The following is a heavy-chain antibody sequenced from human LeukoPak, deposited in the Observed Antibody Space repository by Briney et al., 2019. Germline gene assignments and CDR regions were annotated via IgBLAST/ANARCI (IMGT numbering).Heavy chain of an antibody. Sequence: GESLKISCKGSGYSFTTYWIGWVRQMPGEGLEWMGIIYPGDSDTTHSPSFQGQVTISADKSMNTAYLQWSSLKASDTAIYYCARVGGAEYSSSQPFDYWGQGTLVTVSS. D-gene: IGHD6-13*01. CDR1: GYSFTTYW. CDR3: ARVGGAEYSSSQPFDY. CDR2: IYPGDSDT. J-gene: IGHJ4*02. V-gene: IGHV5-51*01.